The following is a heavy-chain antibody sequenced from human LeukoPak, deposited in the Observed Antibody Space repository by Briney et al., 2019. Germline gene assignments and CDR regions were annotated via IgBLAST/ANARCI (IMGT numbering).Heavy chain of an antibody. CDR1: GGSISSYY. J-gene: IGHJ4*02. V-gene: IGHV4-59*12. CDR3: AREDSSGYYEPFDY. Sequence: SETLSLTCTVSGGSISSYYWSWIRQPPGKGLEWIGYIYYSGSTNYNPSLKSRVTMSVDTSKNQFSLKLSSVTAADTAVYYCAREDSSGYYEPFDYWGQGTLVTVSS. D-gene: IGHD3-22*01. CDR2: IYYSGST.